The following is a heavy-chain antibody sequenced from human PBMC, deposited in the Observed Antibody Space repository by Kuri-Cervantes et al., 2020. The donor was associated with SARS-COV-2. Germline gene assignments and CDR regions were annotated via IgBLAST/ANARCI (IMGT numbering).Heavy chain of an antibody. V-gene: IGHV4-39*07. CDR1: GGSISSSSYY. D-gene: IGHD3-22*01. CDR3: ASSSSGYYYPFDY. Sequence: SETLSLTCTVSGGSISSSSYYWGWIRQPPGKGLEWIGSIYYSGSTYYNPSLKSRVTISVDTSKNQFSLKLSSVTAADTAVYYCASSSSGYYYPFDYRGQGTLVTVSS. CDR2: IYYSGST. J-gene: IGHJ4*02.